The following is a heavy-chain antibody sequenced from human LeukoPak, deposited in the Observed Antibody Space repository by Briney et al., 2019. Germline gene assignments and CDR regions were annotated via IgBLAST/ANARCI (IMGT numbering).Heavy chain of an antibody. CDR3: ARGPCGGDCYSDY. CDR2: LYSGGST. CDR1: GFTVCSNY. V-gene: IGHV3-53*01. Sequence: PGGSLRLSCTASGFTVCSNYMSWGRQAPGKGLEWVSVLYSGGSTYYADSVKGRFTISRDNSKNTLYLQMNSLRAEDTAVYYCARGPCGGDCYSDYWGQGTLVTVSS. D-gene: IGHD2-21*02. J-gene: IGHJ4*02.